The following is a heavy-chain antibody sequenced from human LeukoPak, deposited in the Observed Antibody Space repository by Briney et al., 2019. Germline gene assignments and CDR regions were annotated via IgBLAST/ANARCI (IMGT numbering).Heavy chain of an antibody. V-gene: IGHV4-31*03. D-gene: IGHD6-19*01. CDR3: ARLSSRWYFSPDY. CDR1: GGSISSGGYY. CDR2: IYYSGST. Sequence: SETLSLTCTVSGGSISSGGYYWSWIRQHPGKGLEWIGYIYYSGSTYYNPSLKTRVTISVDTSKNQFSLNLSSVTAADTAVYYCARLSSRWYFSPDYWGQGTLVTVSS. J-gene: IGHJ4*02.